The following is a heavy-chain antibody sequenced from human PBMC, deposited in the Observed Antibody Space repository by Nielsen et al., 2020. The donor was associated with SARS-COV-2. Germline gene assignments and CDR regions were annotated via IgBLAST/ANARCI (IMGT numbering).Heavy chain of an antibody. J-gene: IGHJ6*02. CDR2: IYPGDSDT. CDR3: ARHRGGNPLFWYYYYGMDV. D-gene: IGHD4-23*01. CDR1: GYSFTSYW. V-gene: IGHV5-51*01. Sequence: GGPLRLSCKGSGYSFTSYWIGWVRQMPGKGLEWMGIIYPGDSDTRYSPSFQGQVTISADKSISTAYLQWSSLKASDTAMYYCARHRGGNPLFWYYYYGMDVWGQGTTVTVSS.